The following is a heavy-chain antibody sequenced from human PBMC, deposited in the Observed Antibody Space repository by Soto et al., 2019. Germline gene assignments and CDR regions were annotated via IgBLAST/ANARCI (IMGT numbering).Heavy chain of an antibody. Sequence: PSETLSLTCAVYGLSFSGYYWSWIRQPPGKGLEWIGEINHSGSTNYNPSLKSRVTISVDTSKNQFSLKLSSVTAADTAVYYCAGEDIVATRTYGMDVWGQGTTVTVSS. D-gene: IGHD5-12*01. CDR2: INHSGST. CDR1: GLSFSGYY. CDR3: AGEDIVATRTYGMDV. V-gene: IGHV4-34*01. J-gene: IGHJ6*02.